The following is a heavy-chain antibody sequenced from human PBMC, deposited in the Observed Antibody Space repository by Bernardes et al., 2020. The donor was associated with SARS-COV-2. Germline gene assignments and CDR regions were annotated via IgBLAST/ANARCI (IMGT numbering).Heavy chain of an antibody. V-gene: IGHV1-46*01. J-gene: IGHJ4*02. CDR3: ARGEEYNDILTGYIFDY. CDR1: GYTFTSYY. D-gene: IGHD3-9*01. CDR2: INPSGGST. Sequence: ASVKVSCKASGYTFTSYYMHWVRQAPGQGLEWMGIINPSGGSTSYAQKFQGRVTMTRDTSTSTVYMELSSLRSEDTAVYYCARGEEYNDILTGYIFDYWGQGTLVTVSS.